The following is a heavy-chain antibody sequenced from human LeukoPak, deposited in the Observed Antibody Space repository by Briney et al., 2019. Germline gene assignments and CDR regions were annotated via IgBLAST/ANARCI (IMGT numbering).Heavy chain of an antibody. D-gene: IGHD5-12*01. Sequence: SETLSLTCTVSGGSISSSSYYWGWIRQPPGKGLEWIGSIYYSGSTYYNPSLKSRVTISVDTSKNQFSLKLSSVTAADTAVYYCARRNSGYDSEDYWGQGTLVTVSS. J-gene: IGHJ4*02. CDR1: GGSISSSSYY. CDR2: IYYSGST. V-gene: IGHV4-39*01. CDR3: ARRNSGYDSEDY.